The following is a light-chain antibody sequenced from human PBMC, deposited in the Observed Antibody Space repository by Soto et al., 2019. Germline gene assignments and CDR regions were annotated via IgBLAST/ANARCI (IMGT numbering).Light chain of an antibody. V-gene: IGLV2-14*03. CDR1: SSDVGDYNY. J-gene: IGLJ1*01. CDR3: SSYASSSTLDV. CDR2: DVS. Sequence: QSVLTQPASVSGSPGQSITISCTGTSSDVGDYNYVSWFQQHPGKAPKLMIYDVSNRPSGVSNRFSGSKSGNTASLTISGLQAEHEADYYCSSYASSSTLDVFGTGTKLTVL.